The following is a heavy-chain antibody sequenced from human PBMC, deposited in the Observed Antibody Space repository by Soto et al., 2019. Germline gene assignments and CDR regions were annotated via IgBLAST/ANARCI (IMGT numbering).Heavy chain of an antibody. CDR1: GYTFTGYY. CDR2: INPNSGGT. V-gene: IGHV1-2*04. CDR3: ARDGYGDYVLDAFDI. J-gene: IGHJ3*02. D-gene: IGHD4-17*01. Sequence: GASVKVSCKASGYTFTGYYMHWVRQAPGQGLEWIGWINPNSGGTNYAQKFQGWVTMTRDTSISTAYMELSRLRSDDTAVYYCARDGYGDYVLDAFDIWGQGTMVTVS.